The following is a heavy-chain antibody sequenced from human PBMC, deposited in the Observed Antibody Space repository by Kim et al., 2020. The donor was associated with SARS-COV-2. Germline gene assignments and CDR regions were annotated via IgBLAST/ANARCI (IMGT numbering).Heavy chain of an antibody. V-gene: IGHV1-69*04. J-gene: IGHJ6*02. CDR1: GGTFSSYA. Sequence: SVKVSCKASGGTFSSYAISWVRQAPGQGLEWMGRIIPILGIANYAQKFQGRVTITADKSTSTAYMELSSLRSEDTAVYYCAREGGAQIEVLRYFDGTYGMDVWGQGTTVTVSS. CDR3: AREGGAQIEVLRYFDGTYGMDV. CDR2: IIPILGIA. D-gene: IGHD3-9*01.